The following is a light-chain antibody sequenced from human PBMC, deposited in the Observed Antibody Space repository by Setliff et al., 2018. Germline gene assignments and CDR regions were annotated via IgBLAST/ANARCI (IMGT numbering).Light chain of an antibody. CDR1: FGAYGSAY. Sequence: QSALTQPASVSGSPEQSITISCTGEFGAYGSAYVSWYQQHPDKAPKLIIYDVNNRPSGISHRFSGSNSANTASLTISGLQAEDEAEYFCAPKTGPGTYVFGTGTKVTVL. V-gene: IGLV2-14*01. CDR2: DVN. J-gene: IGLJ1*01. CDR3: APKTGPGTYV.